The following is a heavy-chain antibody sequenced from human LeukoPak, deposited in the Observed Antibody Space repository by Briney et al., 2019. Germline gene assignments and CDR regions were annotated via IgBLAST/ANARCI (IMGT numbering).Heavy chain of an antibody. CDR3: AKGRGPMVRGVIVFDY. D-gene: IGHD3-10*01. J-gene: IGHJ4*02. CDR1: GFTFTTSG. V-gene: IGHV3-30*02. Sequence: PGGSLRLSCAASGFTFTTSGMHWVRQAPGKGLEWVAFIQYDGGDIFYADSVKGRFTISRDNSKNTLYLQMNSLRAEDTAVYYCAKGRGPMVRGVIVFDYWGQGTLVTVSS. CDR2: IQYDGGDI.